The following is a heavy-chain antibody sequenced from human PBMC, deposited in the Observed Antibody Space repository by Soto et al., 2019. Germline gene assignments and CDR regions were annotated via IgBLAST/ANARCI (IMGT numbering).Heavy chain of an antibody. Sequence: QITLKESGPTLVKPTQTLTLTCTFSGFSLSTSGVGVGWIRQPPGKALEWLALIYWDDDKRYSPSLKSRLTIATDASNHQVVLTLTNMDPVDTATYYCAHRLPGDKFDYWGQGTLVTVSS. J-gene: IGHJ4*02. CDR2: IYWDDDK. V-gene: IGHV2-5*02. CDR3: AHRLPGDKFDY. D-gene: IGHD2-21*02. CDR1: GFSLSTSGVG.